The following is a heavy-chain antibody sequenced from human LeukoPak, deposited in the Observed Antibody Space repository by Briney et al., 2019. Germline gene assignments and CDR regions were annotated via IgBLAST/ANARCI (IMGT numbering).Heavy chain of an antibody. V-gene: IGHV3-13*01. CDR1: GFTLSNSA. Sequence: PGGSLRLSCAASGFTLSNSAMHWVRKATGKGLEWVSAIGTAGDTFYPGSVKGRFTISRENAKNSLYLQMNNLRAEDTAVYYCARQMTPHGNFDYWGQGTLVTVSS. D-gene: IGHD1-26*01. CDR2: IGTAGDT. CDR3: ARQMTPHGNFDY. J-gene: IGHJ4*02.